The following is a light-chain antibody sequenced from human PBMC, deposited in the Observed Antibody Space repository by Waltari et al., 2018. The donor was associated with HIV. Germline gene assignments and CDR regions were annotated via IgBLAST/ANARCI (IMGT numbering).Light chain of an antibody. CDR2: GNS. J-gene: IGLJ2*01. CDR3: QSYDSNLSGL. V-gene: IGLV1-40*01. CDR1: SSTIGAGCD. Sequence: QSELTQPPSLSAAPGQRVTIACTGSSSTIGAGCDVHWYQQVPGRAPKVVIYGNSNRPSGVPDRFSGSKSGSSASLVITGLQSEDEADYYCQSYDSNLSGLFGGGTKVTVL.